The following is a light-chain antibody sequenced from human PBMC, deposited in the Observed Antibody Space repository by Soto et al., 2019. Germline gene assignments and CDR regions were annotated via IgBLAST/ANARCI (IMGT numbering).Light chain of an antibody. CDR2: DVT. Sequence: QSALAQPASVSGSPGQSIAISCTGTSSDVGAHNYVSWYQQHPGEAPKLIIYDVTNRPSGVPDRFSGSKSGNTAPLTISGLQAEDEADYYCNSCTTANTYVFGTGTKVTVL. V-gene: IGLV2-14*03. CDR1: SSDVGAHNY. CDR3: NSCTTANTYV. J-gene: IGLJ1*01.